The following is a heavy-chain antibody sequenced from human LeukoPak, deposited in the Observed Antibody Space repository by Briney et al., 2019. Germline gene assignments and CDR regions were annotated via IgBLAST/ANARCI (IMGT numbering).Heavy chain of an antibody. V-gene: IGHV4-31*03. CDR3: ARANGNWYYDL. J-gene: IGHJ2*01. CDR2: IYDSGSP. CDR1: GASISSGGYY. D-gene: IGHD4/OR15-4a*01. Sequence: PSETLSLTCTVSGASISSGGYYWSWIRRHPWKGLEWIGHIYDSGSPYKNPSLKSRLSISGDTSKNQFSLKLTSVTAADTAVYYCARANGNWYYDLWGRGTLVTVSS.